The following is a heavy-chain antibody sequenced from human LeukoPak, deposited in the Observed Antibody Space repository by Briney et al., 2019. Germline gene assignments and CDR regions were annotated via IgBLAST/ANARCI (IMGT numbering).Heavy chain of an antibody. CDR3: AREGVAGFDY. CDR1: GFTFGNYG. CDR2: ISTGSSTI. J-gene: IGHJ4*02. Sequence: PGGSLRLSCAASGFTFGNYGMNWVRQAPGKGLEWISYISTGSSTIYYADSVKGRFTISRDNAKNSLFLQMNILRAEDTAVYFCAREGVAGFDYWGQGTLVIVSS. D-gene: IGHD6-19*01. V-gene: IGHV3-48*01.